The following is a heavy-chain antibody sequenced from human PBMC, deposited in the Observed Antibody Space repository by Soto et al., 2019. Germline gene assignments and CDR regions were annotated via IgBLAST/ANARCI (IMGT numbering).Heavy chain of an antibody. Sequence: GGSLRLSCAASGFTFSSYAMSWVRQAPGKGLEWVSAISGSGGSTYYADSVKGRFTISRDNSKNTLYLQMNSLRAEDTAVYYCAKDYYDSSGSPDPEGWFGPWGQGTLVTVSS. D-gene: IGHD3-22*01. CDR3: AKDYYDSSGSPDPEGWFGP. CDR1: GFTFSSYA. CDR2: ISGSGGST. J-gene: IGHJ5*02. V-gene: IGHV3-23*01.